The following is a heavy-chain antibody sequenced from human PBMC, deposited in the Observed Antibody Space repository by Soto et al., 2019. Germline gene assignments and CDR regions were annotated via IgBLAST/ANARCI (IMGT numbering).Heavy chain of an antibody. Sequence: GGSLRLSCAASGFTFSSYAMSWVRQAPGKGLEWVSAISGSGGSTYYADSVKGRFTISRDNAKSSLYLQMNSLRDEDTAVYYCARLLGMYNYGMDVWGQGTTVTVSS. D-gene: IGHD1-20*01. CDR3: ARLLGMYNYGMDV. V-gene: IGHV3-23*01. CDR2: ISGSGGST. CDR1: GFTFSSYA. J-gene: IGHJ6*02.